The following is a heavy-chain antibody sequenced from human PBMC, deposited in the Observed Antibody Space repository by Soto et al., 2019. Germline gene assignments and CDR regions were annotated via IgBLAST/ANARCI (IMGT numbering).Heavy chain of an antibody. CDR2: IYYSGST. V-gene: IGHV4-30-4*01. CDR3: ARVSDYGGNSVDY. Sequence: LSLTCTVSGGSISSGDYYWSWIRQPPGKGLEWIGYIYYSGSTYYNPSLKSRVTISVDTSKNQFSLKLSSVTAADTAVYYCARVSDYGGNSVDYWGQGTLVTVSS. J-gene: IGHJ4*02. D-gene: IGHD4-17*01. CDR1: GGSISSGDYY.